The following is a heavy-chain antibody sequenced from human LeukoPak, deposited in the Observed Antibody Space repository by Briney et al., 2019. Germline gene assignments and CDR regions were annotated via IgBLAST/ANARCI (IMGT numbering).Heavy chain of an antibody. CDR1: GGSISSYY. CDR2: IYSSGST. J-gene: IGHJ4*02. D-gene: IGHD3-22*01. V-gene: IGHV4-4*07. CDR3: ARTPALTSGYPFDY. Sequence: SETLSLTCTVSGGSISSYYWSWMRQPAGKGLEWIGRIYSSGSTNYSPSLKSRVTMSIDTSKNQFSLKLSSMPAADTAVYYCARTPALTSGYPFDYWGQGTLVTVSS.